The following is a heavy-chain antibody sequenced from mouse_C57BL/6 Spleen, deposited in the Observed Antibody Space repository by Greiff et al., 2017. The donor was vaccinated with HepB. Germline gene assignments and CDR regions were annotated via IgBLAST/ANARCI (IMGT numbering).Heavy chain of an antibody. D-gene: IGHD2-5*01. CDR3: ARSYSNYDAMDY. CDR1: GYSITSGYY. V-gene: IGHV3-6*01. J-gene: IGHJ4*01. CDR2: ISYDGSN. Sequence: DVQLVESGPGLVKPSQSLSLTCSVTGYSITSGYYWNWIRQFPGNKLEWMGYISYDGSNNYNPSLKNRISITRDTSKNQFFLKLNSVTTEDTATYYCARSYSNYDAMDYWGQGTSVTVSS.